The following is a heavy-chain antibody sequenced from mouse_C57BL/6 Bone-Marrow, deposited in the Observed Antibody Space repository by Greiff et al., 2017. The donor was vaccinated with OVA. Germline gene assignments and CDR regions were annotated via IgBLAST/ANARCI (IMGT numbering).Heavy chain of an antibody. J-gene: IGHJ3*01. CDR1: GFNIKDDY. V-gene: IGHV14-4*01. Sequence: VQLQQSGAELVRPGASVKLSCTASGFNIKDDYMHWVKQRPEQGLEWIGWIDPENGDTEYASKFQGKATITADTSSNTAYLQLSSLTSDDTAVYYCTTFYGSSPAWFAYWGQGTLVTVSA. CDR3: TTFYGSSPAWFAY. CDR2: IDPENGDT. D-gene: IGHD1-1*01.